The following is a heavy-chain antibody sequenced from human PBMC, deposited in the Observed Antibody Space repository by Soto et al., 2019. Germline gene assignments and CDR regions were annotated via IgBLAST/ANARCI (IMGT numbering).Heavy chain of an antibody. Sequence: QVQLVQSGAEVKKPGASVKVSCKASGYTFSNYGISWVRQAPGQGLEWMGRVSPYNGNTNYEQKLQGRVTMTTDTSTSTAYMELRSLRSDDTALYYCARDRGYNWNYGWFDPWGQGTLVTVSS. J-gene: IGHJ5*02. D-gene: IGHD1-7*01. V-gene: IGHV1-18*01. CDR3: ARDRGYNWNYGWFDP. CDR1: GYTFSNYG. CDR2: VSPYNGNT.